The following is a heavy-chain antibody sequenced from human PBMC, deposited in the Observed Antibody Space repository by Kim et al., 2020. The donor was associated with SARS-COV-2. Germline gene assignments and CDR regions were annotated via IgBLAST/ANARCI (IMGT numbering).Heavy chain of an antibody. Sequence: RYNPSVRSRLTISKDTSKNQVVLTMTNMDPEDTATYYCAHDSSGYYYSFDYWGQGTLVTVSS. CDR3: AHDSSGYYYSFDY. J-gene: IGHJ4*02. D-gene: IGHD3-22*01. V-gene: IGHV2-5*01.